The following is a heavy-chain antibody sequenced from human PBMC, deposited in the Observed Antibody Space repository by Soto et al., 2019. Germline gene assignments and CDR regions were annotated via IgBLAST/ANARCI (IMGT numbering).Heavy chain of an antibody. CDR2: IFHSGTT. V-gene: IGHV4-31*03. J-gene: IGHJ5*02. D-gene: IGHD3-16*01. Sequence: QVRLQESGPGLVKPSKTLSLTCSVSGGSISSPGYYWTWIRQQPGKSLEWIGHIFHSGTTSYNPSLQNRVTISSETSENQFSLNLTSVTAADTAVYFCATGRWGAYGSPAGWFAPWGRGTLVSVSS. CDR3: ATGRWGAYGSPAGWFAP. CDR1: GGSISSPGYY.